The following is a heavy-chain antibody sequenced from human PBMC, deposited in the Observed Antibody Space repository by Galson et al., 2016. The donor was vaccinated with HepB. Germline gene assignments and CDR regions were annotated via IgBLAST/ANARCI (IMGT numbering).Heavy chain of an antibody. CDR2: SYHSGIT. CDR3: AKTGHPSGWGRAFEG. J-gene: IGHJ3*01. V-gene: IGHV4-4*02. D-gene: IGHD6-19*01. Sequence: SETLSLTCVVSSGSITSDYWWTWVRQPPGKGLEWIGESYHSGITNFSPSLKSRVTISIDKSKDQFSLRLTSVTAADTAVYYCAKTGHPSGWGRAFEGWGQGTKVIVSS. CDR1: SGSITSDYW.